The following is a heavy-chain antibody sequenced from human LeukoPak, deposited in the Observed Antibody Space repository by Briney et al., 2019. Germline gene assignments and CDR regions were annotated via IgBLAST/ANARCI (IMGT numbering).Heavy chain of an antibody. V-gene: IGHV1-69*05. Sequence: GASVKVSCKASGGTASRYAISWVRQAPGQGPEWMGGINPISGTSYHAQRFQGRLTIGTDESTSSVDMELRSLRSEDTAVYYCAAASYQLRIHGGLDYWGQGTLVTVSS. D-gene: IGHD2-2*01. CDR3: AAASYQLRIHGGLDY. CDR1: GGTASRYA. J-gene: IGHJ4*02. CDR2: INPISGTS.